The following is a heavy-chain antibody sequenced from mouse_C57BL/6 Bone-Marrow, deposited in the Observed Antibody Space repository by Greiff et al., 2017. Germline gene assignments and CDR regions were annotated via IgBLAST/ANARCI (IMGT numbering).Heavy chain of an antibody. CDR2: IYPRDGST. Sequence: QVQLKESGPELVKPGASVKLSCKASGYTFTSYDINWVKQRPGQGLEWIGWIYPRDGSTKYNEKFKGKATLTVDTSSSTAYMELHSLTSEDSAVYFCARGGYGSSPGYWYFGGWGTGTTVTVSS. D-gene: IGHD1-1*01. J-gene: IGHJ1*03. CDR1: GYTFTSYD. CDR3: ARGGYGSSPGYWYFGG. V-gene: IGHV1-85*01.